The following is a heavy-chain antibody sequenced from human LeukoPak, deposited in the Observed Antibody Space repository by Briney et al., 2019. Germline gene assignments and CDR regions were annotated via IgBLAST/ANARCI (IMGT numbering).Heavy chain of an antibody. CDR3: ARDLVGPDTEYNWSDP. CDR1: GGSISSGGYY. Sequence: PSQTLSLTCTVSGGSISSGGYYWSWIRQHPGKGLEWIGYIYYSGSTYYNPSLKSRVTISVDTSKNQFSLKLSSVTAADPAVYYCARDLVGPDTEYNWSDPWGQGTLVTVSS. D-gene: IGHD2-15*01. CDR2: IYYSGST. J-gene: IGHJ5*02. V-gene: IGHV4-31*03.